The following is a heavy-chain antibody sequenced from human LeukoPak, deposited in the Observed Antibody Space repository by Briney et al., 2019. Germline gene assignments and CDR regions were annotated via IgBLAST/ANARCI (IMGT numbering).Heavy chain of an antibody. CDR3: AGDFLGYCSSTSCPYYYMDV. CDR1: GGSISSSSYY. V-gene: IGHV4-39*07. D-gene: IGHD2-2*01. J-gene: IGHJ6*03. Sequence: SETLSLTCTVSGGSISSSSYYWGWIRQPPGKGLEWIGSIYYSGSTYYSPSLKSRVTISVDTSKNQFSLKLSSVTAADTAVYYCAGDFLGYCSSTSCPYYYMDVWGKGTTVTVSS. CDR2: IYYSGST.